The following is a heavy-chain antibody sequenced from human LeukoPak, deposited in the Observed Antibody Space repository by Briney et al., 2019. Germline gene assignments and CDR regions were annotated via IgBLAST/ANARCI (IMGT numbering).Heavy chain of an antibody. J-gene: IGHJ4*02. CDR2: TRNKANSYTT. D-gene: IGHD3-10*01. V-gene: IGHV3-72*01. CDR1: GFTFSDHY. Sequence: TGGSLRLSCAASGFTFSDHYMDWVRQAPGKGLEWVGRTRNKANSYTTEYAASVKGRFTISRDDSTNTLYLQMNSLKSEDTAVYYCTTYGSGRKFDYWGQGILVTVSS. CDR3: TTYGSGRKFDY.